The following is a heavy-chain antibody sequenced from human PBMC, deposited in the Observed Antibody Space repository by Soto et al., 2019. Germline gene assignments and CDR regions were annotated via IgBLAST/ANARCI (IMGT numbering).Heavy chain of an antibody. D-gene: IGHD5-12*01. CDR3: AKDIVATSLMADY. Sequence: QVQLVESGGGVVQPGRSLRLSCAASGFTFSSYGMHWVRQDPGKGLEWVAVISYDGSNKYYADSVKGRFTISRDNSKNTLYLQMNSLRAEDTAVYYCAKDIVATSLMADYWGQGTLVTVSS. CDR1: GFTFSSYG. J-gene: IGHJ4*02. V-gene: IGHV3-30*18. CDR2: ISYDGSNK.